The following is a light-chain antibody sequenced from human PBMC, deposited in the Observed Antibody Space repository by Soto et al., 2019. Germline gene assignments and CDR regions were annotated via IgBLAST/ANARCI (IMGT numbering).Light chain of an antibody. J-gene: IGKJ1*01. Sequence: EIVLTQSQATLSLSPGERATLSCRASQSVSSYLAWYQQKPGQAPRLLIYDASNRATGIPARFSGSGSGTDFTLPISSLEPEDFAVYYCQQRSNWPPWTFGQGTKVEIK. CDR3: QQRSNWPPWT. CDR1: QSVSSY. CDR2: DAS. V-gene: IGKV3-11*01.